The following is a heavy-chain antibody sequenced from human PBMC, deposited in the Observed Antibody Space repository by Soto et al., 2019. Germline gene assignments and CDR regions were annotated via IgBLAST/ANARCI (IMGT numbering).Heavy chain of an antibody. Sequence: GGSLRLSCAASGFTFDDYAMHWVRQAPGKGLEWVSLISWDGGSTYYADSVKGRFTISRDNSKNSLYLQMNSLRAEDTALYYCAKXISPYYYDSRASGGMDVWGQGTTVTVSS. CDR2: ISWDGGST. J-gene: IGHJ6*02. CDR1: GFTFDDYA. D-gene: IGHD3-22*01. V-gene: IGHV3-43D*04. CDR3: AKXISPYYYDSRASGGMDV.